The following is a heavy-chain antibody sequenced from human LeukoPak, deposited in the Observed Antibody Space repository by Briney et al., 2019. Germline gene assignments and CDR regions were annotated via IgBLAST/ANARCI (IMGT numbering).Heavy chain of an antibody. CDR1: GFTFSSYE. D-gene: IGHD6-6*01. V-gene: IGHV3-48*01. CDR3: ARNPLIAARPAFYYYYMDV. Sequence: GGSLRLSCAASGFTFSSYEMNWVRQAPGKGLEWGSYISSSSSTIYYADSVKGRFTISRDNAKNSLYLQMNSLRAEDTAVYYCARNPLIAARPAFYYYYMDVWGKGTTVTVSS. CDR2: ISSSSSTI. J-gene: IGHJ6*03.